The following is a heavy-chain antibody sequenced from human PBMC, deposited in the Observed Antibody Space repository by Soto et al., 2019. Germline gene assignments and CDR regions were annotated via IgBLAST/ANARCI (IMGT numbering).Heavy chain of an antibody. Sequence: TSETLSLTCTVSGGSISSGDYYWSWIRQPPGKGLERIGYIYYSGSTHYNPSLKSRVTISIDTSKSQFSLKLSSVTAADTAVYYCARGSGGNSDFHYWGQGALVTVSS. CDR2: IYYSGST. CDR3: ARGSGGNSDFHY. D-gene: IGHD2-21*02. J-gene: IGHJ4*02. V-gene: IGHV4-30-4*01. CDR1: GGSISSGDYY.